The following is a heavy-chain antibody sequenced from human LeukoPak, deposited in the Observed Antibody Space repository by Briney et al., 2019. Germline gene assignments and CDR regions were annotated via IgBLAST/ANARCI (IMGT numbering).Heavy chain of an antibody. V-gene: IGHV4-34*01. Sequence: SETLSLTCAVYGGSFSGYYWSWIRQPPGKGLEWIGSIYHSGSTYYNPSLKSRVTISVDTSKNQFSLKLSSVTAADTAVYYCARTGTTYSIDYWGQGTLVTVSS. CDR3: ARTGTTYSIDY. J-gene: IGHJ4*02. CDR1: GGSFSGYY. CDR2: IYHSGST. D-gene: IGHD1-7*01.